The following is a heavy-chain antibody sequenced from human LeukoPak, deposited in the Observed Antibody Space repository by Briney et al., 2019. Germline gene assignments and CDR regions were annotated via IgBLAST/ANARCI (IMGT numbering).Heavy chain of an antibody. CDR3: ARVVAAAGGPWFDP. Sequence: GASVKVSCKASGYTFTGYYMHWVRQAPGQGLEWMGWINPNSGGTNYAQKFQGRVTMTRDTSISTAYMELSRLRSDDTAVYYCARVVAAAGGPWFDPWGQGTLVTVSS. CDR1: GYTFTGYY. J-gene: IGHJ5*02. D-gene: IGHD6-13*01. CDR2: INPNSGGT. V-gene: IGHV1-2*02.